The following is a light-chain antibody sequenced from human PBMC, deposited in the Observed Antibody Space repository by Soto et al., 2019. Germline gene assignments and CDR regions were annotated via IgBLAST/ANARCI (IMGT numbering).Light chain of an antibody. CDR1: QSVSSN. V-gene: IGKV3-15*01. CDR3: QQYNNWPPGIT. CDR2: GAS. Sequence: EIVMTQSPATLSVSPGERATLSCMASQSVSSNLAWYQQKPGQAPRLLIYGASTRATGIPARFSRSGSGTEFTLTNSSLQSEDFAVYYYQQYNNWPPGITFGQGTRLEIK. J-gene: IGKJ5*01.